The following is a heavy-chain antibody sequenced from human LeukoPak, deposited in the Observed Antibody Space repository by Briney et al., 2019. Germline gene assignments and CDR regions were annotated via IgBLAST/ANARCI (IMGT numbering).Heavy chain of an antibody. D-gene: IGHD6-13*01. CDR1: GYTFTRYY. V-gene: IGHV1-2*02. Sequence: ASVKVSCKASGYTFTRYYMHWVRQAPGQGREWMGWINPNSGGTHYAQKFQGRVTMTRDKSISTAYMELSRLRSDDTAVYYCAREVGSSWSRNWFDPWGQGTLVTVSS. CDR3: AREVGSSWSRNWFDP. CDR2: INPNSGGT. J-gene: IGHJ5*02.